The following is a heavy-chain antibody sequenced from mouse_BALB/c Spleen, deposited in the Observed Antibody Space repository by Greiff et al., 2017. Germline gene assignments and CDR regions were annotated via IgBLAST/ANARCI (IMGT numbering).Heavy chain of an antibody. CDR2: ISSGGSYT. V-gene: IGHV5-9-1*01. Sequence: EVMLVASGGGLVKPGGSLNLSCAASGFTFSSYAMSWVRQTPVKRLEWVATISSGGSYTYSPDSVKGQFTISRDNAKNTLYLQMSSLRSEDTAMYYCARGKDDYYGKNEGAKDYWGKGTRVTV. D-gene: IGHD2-1*01. J-gene: IGHJ4*01. CDR3: ARGKDDYYGKNEGAKDY. CDR1: GFTFSSYA.